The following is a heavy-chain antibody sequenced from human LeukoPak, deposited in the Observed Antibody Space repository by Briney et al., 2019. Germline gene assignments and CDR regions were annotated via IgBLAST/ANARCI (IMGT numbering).Heavy chain of an antibody. J-gene: IGHJ4*02. V-gene: IGHV3-48*03. CDR3: ASDFIYDFWSGYYTGQY. CDR1: GFTFSSYE. D-gene: IGHD3-3*01. Sequence: SGGSLRLSCAASGFTFSSYEMNWVRQAPGKGLEWVSYISSSGSTIYYADSVKGRFTISRDNAKNSLYLQMNSLRAEDTAVYYCASDFIYDFWSGYYTGQYWGQGTLVTVSS. CDR2: ISSSGSTI.